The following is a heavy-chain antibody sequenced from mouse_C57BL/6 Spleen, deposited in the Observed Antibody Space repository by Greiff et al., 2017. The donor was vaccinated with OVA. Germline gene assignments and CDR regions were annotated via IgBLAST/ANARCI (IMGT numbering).Heavy chain of an antibody. V-gene: IGHV1-19*01. CDR3: ARDGGLRLDD. CDR1: GYTFTDYY. J-gene: IGHJ2*01. CDR2: INPYNGGT. D-gene: IGHD2-4*01. Sequence: EVQLQQSGPVLVKPGASVKMSCKASGYTFTDYYMNWVKQSHGKSLEWIGVINPYNGGTSYNQKFKGKATLTVDKSSSTAYMELNSLTSEDSAVYYCARDGGLRLDDWGKGTTLTVSS.